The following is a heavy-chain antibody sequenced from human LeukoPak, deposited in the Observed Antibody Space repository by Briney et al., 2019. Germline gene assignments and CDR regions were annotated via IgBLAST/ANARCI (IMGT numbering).Heavy chain of an antibody. V-gene: IGHV4-39*07. D-gene: IGHD2-15*01. Sequence: SETLSLTCTVSGGSISSSSYYWGWIRQPPGKGLEWIGSIYFSGSTFYNPSLKSRVTISVDTSKNQFSLKLNSVTAADTAVYYCARGRALGYCSGGSCYGYYFDYWGQGTLVTVSS. CDR3: ARGRALGYCSGGSCYGYYFDY. CDR2: IYFSGST. CDR1: GGSISSSSYY. J-gene: IGHJ4*02.